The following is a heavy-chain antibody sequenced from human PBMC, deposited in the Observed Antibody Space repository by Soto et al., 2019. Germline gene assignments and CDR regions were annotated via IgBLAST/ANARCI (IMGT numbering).Heavy chain of an antibody. CDR1: GYSISSGYY. Sequence: SETLSLTCAVSGYSISSGYYWGWIRQPPGKGLGWIGSIYHSGSTYYNPSLKSRVTISVDTSKNQFSLKLSSVTAADTAVYYCAGGYCYDSSGYYYVGGWFDPWGQGTLVTVSS. D-gene: IGHD3-22*01. CDR2: IYHSGST. CDR3: AGGYCYDSSGYYYVGGWFDP. J-gene: IGHJ5*02. V-gene: IGHV4-38-2*01.